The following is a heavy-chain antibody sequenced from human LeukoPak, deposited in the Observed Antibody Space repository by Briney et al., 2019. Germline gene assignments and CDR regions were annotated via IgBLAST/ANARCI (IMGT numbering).Heavy chain of an antibody. CDR3: ARAGVLLWFGDDYHGMDV. Sequence: GGSLRLSCAASGFTVGSNYMSWVRQAPGKGLEWVSVIYSGDSTYYADSVKGRFTISRDNSKNTLYLQMNSLRAEDTAVYYCARAGVLLWFGDDYHGMDVWGQGTTVTVSS. V-gene: IGHV3-66*01. CDR1: GFTVGSNY. D-gene: IGHD3-10*01. CDR2: IYSGDST. J-gene: IGHJ6*02.